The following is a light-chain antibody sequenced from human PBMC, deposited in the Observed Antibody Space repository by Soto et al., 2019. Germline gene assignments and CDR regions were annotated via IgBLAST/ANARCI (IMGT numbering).Light chain of an antibody. Sequence: EIVLTQSPGTLSLSPGERATLSCRASQSFTTTYLAWYQQKPGQAPRLLIYNIDSMAAGISDRFSGSGSVTDFTLIIIRLEPEDFAVYYCQQCGSFPRTFGQGTKVEI. CDR3: QQCGSFPRT. J-gene: IGKJ2*01. V-gene: IGKV3-20*01. CDR1: QSFTTTY. CDR2: NID.